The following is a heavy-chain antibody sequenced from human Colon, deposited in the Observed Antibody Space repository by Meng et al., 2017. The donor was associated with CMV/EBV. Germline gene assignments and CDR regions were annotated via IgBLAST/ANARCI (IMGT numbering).Heavy chain of an antibody. CDR2: ISGSGAST. V-gene: IGHV3-23*01. D-gene: IGHD5-12*01. J-gene: IGHJ4*02. Sequence: GESLKISCAASGFTFSDYYMSWVRQAPGKGLEWVAAISGSGASTFYTDSVKGRFTISRDNSNNTLYLQMISLRAEDTALFYCAKDFRYSGTFYFDHWGQGTLVTVSS. CDR3: AKDFRYSGTFYFDH. CDR1: GFTFSDYY.